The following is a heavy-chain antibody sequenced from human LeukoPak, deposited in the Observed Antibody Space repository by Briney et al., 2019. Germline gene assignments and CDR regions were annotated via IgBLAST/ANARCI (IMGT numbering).Heavy chain of an antibody. CDR1: GYTFTSYG. CDR3: ARDGSLYCSGGSCYGEDYYGMDV. Sequence: ASVKVSCTASGYTFTSYGISWVRQAPGQGLEWMGWISAYNGNTNYAQKLQGRVTMTTDTSTSTAYMELRSLRSDDTAVYYCARDGSLYCSGGSCYGEDYYGMDVWGQGTTVTVSS. D-gene: IGHD2-15*01. CDR2: ISAYNGNT. J-gene: IGHJ6*02. V-gene: IGHV1-18*01.